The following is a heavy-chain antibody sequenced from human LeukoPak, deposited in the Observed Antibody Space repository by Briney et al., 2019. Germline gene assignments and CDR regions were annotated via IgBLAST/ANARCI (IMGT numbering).Heavy chain of an antibody. Sequence: SGGSLRLSCAASGFTFSSYGMHWVRQAPGKGLEWVAVIWYDGSNKYYADSVKGRFTISRDNSKNTPYLQMNSLRAEDTAVYYCARGRRYYYDSSGYFFWGQGTLVTVSS. V-gene: IGHV3-33*01. CDR3: ARGRRYYYDSSGYFF. CDR2: IWYDGSNK. J-gene: IGHJ4*02. CDR1: GFTFSSYG. D-gene: IGHD3-22*01.